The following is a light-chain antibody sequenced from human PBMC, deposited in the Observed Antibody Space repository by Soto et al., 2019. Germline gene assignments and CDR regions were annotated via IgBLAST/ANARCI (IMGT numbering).Light chain of an antibody. CDR2: GAS. J-gene: IGKJ5*01. Sequence: EIVMTQSPGTLSGSRGERATLSWWASQSVSSNLAWYQQKTGQAPRLLIYGASTRATGIPARFSGSGSGKEFTLNISSLQSEDFAVYYCQQYNYWPPKITFGQGTRLEIK. V-gene: IGKV3-15*01. CDR1: QSVSSN. CDR3: QQYNYWPPKIT.